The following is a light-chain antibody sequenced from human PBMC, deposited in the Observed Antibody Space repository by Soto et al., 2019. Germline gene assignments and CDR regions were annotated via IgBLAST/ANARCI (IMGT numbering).Light chain of an antibody. CDR2: ATS. V-gene: IGKV3D-20*02. Sequence: EIVLTQSPGTLSLSPGERATLSCRASQSVDSTYLAWYQQKPDQSPRLLIYATSTRATGIPARFSGSGSGTDFTLTISSLEPEDFAVYYCQQRNNWPPTFGQGTKVDIK. J-gene: IGKJ1*01. CDR3: QQRNNWPPT. CDR1: QSVDSTY.